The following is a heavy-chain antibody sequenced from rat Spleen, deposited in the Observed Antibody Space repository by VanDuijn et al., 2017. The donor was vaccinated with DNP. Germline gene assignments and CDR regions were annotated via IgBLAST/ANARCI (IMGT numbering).Heavy chain of an antibody. CDR1: GFTFSSYW. CDR3: ARYAPSASYAMDA. D-gene: IGHD2-1*01. J-gene: IGHJ4*01. CDR2: IISGGGST. Sequence: EVHLVETGGGLVQPGKSLKLSCVASGFTFSSYWMTWIRQVPGKGLEWVASIISGGGSTSYPDSVKGRFTISRDNAKNTLYLQMNSLRSEDTATYYCARYAPSASYAMDAWGQGTSVTVSS. V-gene: IGHV5-58*01.